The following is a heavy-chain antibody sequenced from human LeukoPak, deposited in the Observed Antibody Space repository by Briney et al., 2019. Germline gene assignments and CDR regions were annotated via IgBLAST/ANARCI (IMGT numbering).Heavy chain of an antibody. V-gene: IGHV3-23*01. CDR2: ISGSGSSS. J-gene: IGHJ5*02. CDR3: AKGRYDFWSGYPNNWFDP. CDR1: GFTFSSYA. D-gene: IGHD3-3*01. Sequence: GGSLRLSCAASGFTFSSYAMTWVRQVPGKGLEWVSGISGSGSSSYYTDSVKGRFTISRDNSKNTLYLQMNSLRAEDTAVYYCAKGRYDFWSGYPNNWFDPWGQGTLATVSS.